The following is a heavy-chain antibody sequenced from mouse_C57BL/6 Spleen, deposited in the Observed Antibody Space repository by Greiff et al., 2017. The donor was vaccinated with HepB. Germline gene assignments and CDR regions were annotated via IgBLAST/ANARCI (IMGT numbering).Heavy chain of an antibody. D-gene: IGHD2-2*01. V-gene: IGHV1-69*01. CDR1: GYTFTSYW. Sequence: QVQLQQPGAELVMPGASVKLSCKASGYTFTSYWMHWVKQRPGQGLEWIGEIDPSDSYTNYNQKFKGKSTLTVDKSSSTAYMQLSSLTSEDSAVYYCARLHGYGPWFAYWGQGTLVTVSA. CDR2: IDPSDSYT. J-gene: IGHJ3*01. CDR3: ARLHGYGPWFAY.